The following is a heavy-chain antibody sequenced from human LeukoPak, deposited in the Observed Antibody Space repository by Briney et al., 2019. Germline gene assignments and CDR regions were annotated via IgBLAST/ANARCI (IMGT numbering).Heavy chain of an antibody. D-gene: IGHD3-10*01. CDR3: ATAGRGATSGSYDN. V-gene: IGHV3-13*01. Sequence: PGGSLRLSCVASGFTFSGYDMHWVRQSAGGGLEWVSAIGTAGDTYYPGSVKGRFTISRDNARNSLYLQMHTLRVGDTAVYYRATAGRGATSGSYDNWGQGTLVTVSS. J-gene: IGHJ4*02. CDR1: GFTFSGYD. CDR2: IGTAGDT.